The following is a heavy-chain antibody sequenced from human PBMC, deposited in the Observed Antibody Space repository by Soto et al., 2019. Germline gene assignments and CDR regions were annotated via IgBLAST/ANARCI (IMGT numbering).Heavy chain of an antibody. J-gene: IGHJ6*02. V-gene: IGHV1-18*01. Sequence: ASVKVSCKASGYTFTSYGISWVRQAPGQGLEWMGWISAYNGNTNYAQKLQGRVTMTTDTSTSTAYMELRSLRSDDTAVYYCARGRYCSGGSCSSYGMGVWGQGTTVTVSS. CDR2: ISAYNGNT. CDR1: GYTFTSYG. D-gene: IGHD2-15*01. CDR3: ARGRYCSGGSCSSYGMGV.